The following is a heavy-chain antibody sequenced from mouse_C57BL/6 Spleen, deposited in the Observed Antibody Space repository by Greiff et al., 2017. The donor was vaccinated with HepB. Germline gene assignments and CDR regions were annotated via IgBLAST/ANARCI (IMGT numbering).Heavy chain of an antibody. J-gene: IGHJ4*01. V-gene: IGHV1-19*01. CDR3: ARGGYSNSAMDY. CDR1: GYTFTDYY. D-gene: IGHD2-5*01. CDR2: INPYNGGT. Sequence: VQLKQSGPVLVKPGASVKMSCKASGYTFTDYYMNWVKQSHGKSLEWIGVINPYNGGTSYNQKFKGKATLTVDKSSSTAYMELNSLTSEDSAVYYCARGGYSNSAMDYWGQGTSVTVSS.